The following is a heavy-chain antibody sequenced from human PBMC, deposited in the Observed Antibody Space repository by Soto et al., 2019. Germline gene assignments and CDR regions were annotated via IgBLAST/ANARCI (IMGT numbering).Heavy chain of an antibody. J-gene: IGHJ3*02. CDR1: GYSFTSYW. D-gene: IGHD2-15*01. Sequence: GDSLKISCKGSGYSFTSYWIGWVRQMPGKGLEWMGIIYPGDSDTRYSPSFQGQVTISADKSISTAYLQWSSLKASDTAMYYCARCSGGSCYDFGRSDTFDIWGQGTMVTVSS. CDR3: ARCSGGSCYDFGRSDTFDI. V-gene: IGHV5-51*01. CDR2: IYPGDSDT.